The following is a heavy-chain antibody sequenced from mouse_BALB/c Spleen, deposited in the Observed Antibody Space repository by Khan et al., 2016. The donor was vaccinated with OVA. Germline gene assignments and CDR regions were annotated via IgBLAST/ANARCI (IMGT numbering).Heavy chain of an antibody. CDR1: GFSLSRYN. D-gene: IGHD2-14*01. CDR2: IWGGGGT. V-gene: IGHV2-6-4*01. J-gene: IGHJ4*01. CDR3: ARAYYRSDGYYAMDY. Sequence: VQLQESGPGLVAPSQSLSITCTVSGFSLSRYNIHWVRQPPGKGLEWLGMIWGGGGTDYNSTLKIRLSISKDNSKSQVFLKMTSLQTDDTAMYYCARAYYRSDGYYAMDYWGQGTSVTVSS.